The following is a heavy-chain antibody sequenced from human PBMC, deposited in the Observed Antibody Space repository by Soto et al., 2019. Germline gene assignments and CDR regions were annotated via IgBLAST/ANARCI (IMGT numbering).Heavy chain of an antibody. V-gene: IGHV3-33*01. J-gene: IGHJ6*02. Sequence: ESGGGVVQPGRSLRLSCAASGFTFSSSGMHWVRQAPGRGLEWVAVIWYDGSNKYYADSVKGRFTISRDNSKNTLYLQMNSLRAEDTAVFYCARDSSAWSYGMDVWGQGTTVTVSS. D-gene: IGHD6-19*01. CDR1: GFTFSSSG. CDR2: IWYDGSNK. CDR3: ARDSSAWSYGMDV.